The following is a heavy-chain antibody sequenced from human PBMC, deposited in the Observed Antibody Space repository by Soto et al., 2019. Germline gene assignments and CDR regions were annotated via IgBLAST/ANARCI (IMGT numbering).Heavy chain of an antibody. CDR2: TYYRSKWYN. CDR1: GDSVSSNSAA. J-gene: IGHJ4*02. V-gene: IGHV6-1*01. D-gene: IGHD3-22*01. Sequence: PSQTLSLTCAISGDSVSSNSAAWNWIRQSPSRGLEWLGRTYYRSKWYNDYAVSVKSRITINPDTSKNQFSLQLNSVTPEDTAVYYCARSWLYYYDSSGYFDYWGQGTLVTVSS. CDR3: ARSWLYYYDSSGYFDY.